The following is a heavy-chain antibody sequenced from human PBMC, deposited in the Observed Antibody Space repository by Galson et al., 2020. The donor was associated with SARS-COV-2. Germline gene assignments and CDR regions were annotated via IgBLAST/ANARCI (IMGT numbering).Heavy chain of an antibody. CDR3: ARQLEQLSYGMDV. CDR2: MDYSGST. V-gene: IGHV4-59*08. D-gene: IGHD6-6*01. Sequence: TCTVSGGSISGFYYCWIRQPPGKGLEWIGCMDYSGSTNFNPSLKSRVAISVDTSKNQFSLKLSSVTAADTAVYYCARQLEQLSYGMDVWGQGTTVTVSS. J-gene: IGHJ6*02. CDR1: GGSISGFY.